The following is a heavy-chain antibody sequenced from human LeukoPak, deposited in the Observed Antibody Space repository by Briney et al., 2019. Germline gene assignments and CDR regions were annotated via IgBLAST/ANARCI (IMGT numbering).Heavy chain of an antibody. V-gene: IGHV4-34*01. CDR2: INHSGST. CDR3: AADYYDFWSGYTTLFDY. CDR1: GGSFSGYY. J-gene: IGHJ4*02. Sequence: TPSETLSLTCAVYGGSFSGYYWSWIRQPPGQGLEWIGEINHSGSTNYNPSLKSRVTISVDTSKNQFSLKLSSVTAADTAVYYCAADYYDFWSGYTTLFDYWGQGTLVTVSS. D-gene: IGHD3-3*01.